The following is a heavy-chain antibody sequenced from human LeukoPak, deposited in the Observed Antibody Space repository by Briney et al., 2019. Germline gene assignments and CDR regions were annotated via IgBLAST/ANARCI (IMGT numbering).Heavy chain of an antibody. V-gene: IGHV3-23*01. Sequence: GGSLRLSCTASGFTFSTYAMNWVRQAPGKGLEWVSTISGSGGSATYYADSVKGRFTISRDNSKNTLYLQMNSLRADDTAVYYCAKDWRITFGGADVFNIWGQGTMVTVSS. CDR3: AKDWRITFGGADVFNI. J-gene: IGHJ3*02. CDR1: GFTFSTYA. D-gene: IGHD3-16*01. CDR2: ISGSGGSAT.